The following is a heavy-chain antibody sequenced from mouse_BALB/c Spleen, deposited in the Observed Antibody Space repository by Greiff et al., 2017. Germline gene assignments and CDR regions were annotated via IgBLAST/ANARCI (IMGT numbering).Heavy chain of an antibody. CDR2: INSNGVST. CDR3: ARQQYGNYDAMDY. CDR1: GFTFSSYY. V-gene: IGHV5-6-2*01. D-gene: IGHD2-10*02. Sequence: EVHLVESGGGLVKLGGSLKLSCAASGFTFSSYYMSWVRQTPEKRLELVAAINSNGVSTYYPDTVKGRFTISRDNAKNTLYLQMSSLKSEDTALYYCARQQYGNYDAMDYWGQGTSVTVSS. J-gene: IGHJ4*01.